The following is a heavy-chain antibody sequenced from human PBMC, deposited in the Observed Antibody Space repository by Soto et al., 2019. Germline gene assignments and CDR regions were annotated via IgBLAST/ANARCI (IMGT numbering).Heavy chain of an antibody. CDR2: ISSSSSTI. J-gene: IGHJ6*03. CDR3: VRSVPPMLYSSSWYVQYYMDV. Sequence: HPGGSLRLSCAASGFTFSSYSMNWVRQAPGKGLEWVSYISSSSSTIYYADSVKGRFTISRDNAKNSLYLQMNSPRAEDTAVYYCVRSVPPMLYSSSWYVQYYMDVWGKGTTVTVSS. D-gene: IGHD6-13*01. V-gene: IGHV3-48*01. CDR1: GFTFSSYS.